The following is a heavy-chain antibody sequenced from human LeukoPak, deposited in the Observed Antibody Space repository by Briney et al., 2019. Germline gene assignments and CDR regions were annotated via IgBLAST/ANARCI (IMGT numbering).Heavy chain of an antibody. D-gene: IGHD1-26*01. CDR1: GFTFSSYA. Sequence: GGSLRLSCAASGFTFSSYAMSWVRQAPGKGLEWVSAISGSGGSTYYADSVKGRFTISRDNSKNTLYLQMNSLRAEDTAVYYCAKGGFGGSYYSRWFDPWGQGTLVTVSS. V-gene: IGHV3-23*01. CDR2: ISGSGGST. CDR3: AKGGFGGSYYSRWFDP. J-gene: IGHJ5*02.